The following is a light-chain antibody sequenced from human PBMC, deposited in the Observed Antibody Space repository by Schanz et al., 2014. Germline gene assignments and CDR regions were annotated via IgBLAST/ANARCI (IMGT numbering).Light chain of an antibody. CDR2: AAS. CDR3: QQGYSIPLT. Sequence: DIQMTQSPSSLSASVGDRVTITCRASQSISSYLNWYQQKPGKAPKLLIYAASSLQSGVPSRFSGCGSGTDFTLTISSLQPEDFATYYCQQGYSIPLTFGGGTKVEFK. CDR1: QSISSY. V-gene: IGKV1-39*01. J-gene: IGKJ4*01.